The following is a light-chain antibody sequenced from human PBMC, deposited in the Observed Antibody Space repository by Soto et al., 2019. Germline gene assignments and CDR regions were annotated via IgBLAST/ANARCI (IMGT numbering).Light chain of an antibody. Sequence: EIVMTQSPAILSVSPGERATLSCRASQSISRNLAWYQQKPGQAPRLLIYAASTRATGLPARFSGSGSETEFTLTISSLQSEDFAVYSCQQYNNWPLTFGQGTKVDIK. J-gene: IGKJ1*01. V-gene: IGKV3-15*01. CDR1: QSISRN. CDR2: AAS. CDR3: QQYNNWPLT.